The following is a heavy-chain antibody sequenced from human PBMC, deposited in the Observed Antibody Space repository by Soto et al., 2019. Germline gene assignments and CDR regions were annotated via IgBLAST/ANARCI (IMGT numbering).Heavy chain of an antibody. Sequence: QVQLQESGPGLVKPSQTLSLTCTVSGGSINSGGYYWNWIRQHPGKGLEWIGYIYYTGSTSYNPSLKSRVTMSVDTSKNQFYLNLNSVTAADTAIYYCARVRQGCSANNCYFDPWGQGTQVTISS. CDR2: IYYTGST. V-gene: IGHV4-31*03. CDR1: GGSINSGGYY. D-gene: IGHD1-1*01. CDR3: ARVRQGCSANNCYFDP. J-gene: IGHJ5*01.